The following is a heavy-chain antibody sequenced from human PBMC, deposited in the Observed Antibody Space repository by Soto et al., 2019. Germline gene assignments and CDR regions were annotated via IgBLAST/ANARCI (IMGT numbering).Heavy chain of an antibody. CDR3: AHRVLRTVFGLVTTTAIYFDF. V-gene: IGHV2-5*02. D-gene: IGHD3-3*01. CDR2: IYWDDDK. Sequence: QITLNESGPTQVKPRQTLTLTCTFSGFSLTTSGVGVGWIRQSPGKAPEWLALIYWDDDKRYSPSLKSRLTFTKDTSKNQVVLTMADLDPADTATYYCAHRVLRTVFGLVTTTAIYFDFWGQGTPVAVSS. J-gene: IGHJ4*02. CDR1: GFSLTTSGVG.